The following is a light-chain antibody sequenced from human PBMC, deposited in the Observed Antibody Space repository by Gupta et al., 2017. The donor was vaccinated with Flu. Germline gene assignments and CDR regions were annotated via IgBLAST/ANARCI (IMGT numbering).Light chain of an antibody. CDR1: SGHSSYA. CDR3: QTWGTGIRV. J-gene: IGLJ3*02. CDR2: LNSDGSH. V-gene: IGLV4-69*01. Sequence: QRVLTQSPSASASLGASVTLTCTLSSGHSSYAIAWHQQQPEKGPRYLMKLNSDGSHSKGDGIPDRFSGSSSGAERYLTISSLQSEDEADYYCQTWGTGIRVFGGGTKLTVL.